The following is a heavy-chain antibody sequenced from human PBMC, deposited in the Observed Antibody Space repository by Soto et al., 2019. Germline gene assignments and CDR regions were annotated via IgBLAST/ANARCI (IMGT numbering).Heavy chain of an antibody. CDR3: ARGPSAAAGTTDY. D-gene: IGHD6-13*01. J-gene: IGHJ4*02. V-gene: IGHV4-34*01. CDR1: GGSFSGYY. Sequence: SETLSLTCAVYGGSFSGYYWSWIRQPPGKGLEWIGEINHSGSTNYNPSLKSRVPISEETSKIQFSLKLGSVTAADTAVYYCARGPSAAAGTTDYWGQGTLVTVSS. CDR2: INHSGST.